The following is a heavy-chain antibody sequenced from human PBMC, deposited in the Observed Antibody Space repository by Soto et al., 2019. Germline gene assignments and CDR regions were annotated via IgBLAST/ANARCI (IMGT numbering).Heavy chain of an antibody. CDR1: GGSISSGGYY. CDR2: IYYSGST. J-gene: IGHJ4*02. Sequence: QVQLQESGPGLVKPSQTLSLTCTVSGGSISSGGYYWSWIRQHPGKGLEWIGYIYYSGSTYYNPSLKIRVTISVDTSKNQFSLKLSSVTAADTAVYYCARATHLYDFPVVFDYWGQGTLVTVSS. V-gene: IGHV4-31*03. CDR3: ARATHLYDFPVVFDY. D-gene: IGHD3-3*01.